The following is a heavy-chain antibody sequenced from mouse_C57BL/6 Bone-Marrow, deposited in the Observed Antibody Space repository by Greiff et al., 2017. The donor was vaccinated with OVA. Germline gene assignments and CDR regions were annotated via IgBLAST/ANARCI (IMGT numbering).Heavy chain of an antibody. V-gene: IGHV3-6*01. CDR1: GYSITSGYY. CDR2: ISYDGSN. Sequence: DVQLQESGPGLVKPSQSLSLTCSVTGYSITSGYYWNWIRQFPGNKLEWMGYISYDGSNNYNPSLKNRISITRDTSKNQFFLKLNSVTTEDTATYYCAREMYYFDYWGQGTTLTGSS. J-gene: IGHJ2*01. CDR3: AREMYYFDY.